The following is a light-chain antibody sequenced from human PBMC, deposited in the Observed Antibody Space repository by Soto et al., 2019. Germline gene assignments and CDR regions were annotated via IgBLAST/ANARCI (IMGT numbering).Light chain of an antibody. Sequence: EIVLTQSPGTLSVSPGERATLSCRASQTVRNNHLAWYQQMPGQAPRLLIYGASSRAADIPDRFSGTGSATDFTLTINRLEPGDFAVYFSPQYRNSPLTFGGGSKVDIK. CDR1: QTVRNNH. CDR2: GAS. CDR3: PQYRNSPLT. V-gene: IGKV3-20*01. J-gene: IGKJ4*01.